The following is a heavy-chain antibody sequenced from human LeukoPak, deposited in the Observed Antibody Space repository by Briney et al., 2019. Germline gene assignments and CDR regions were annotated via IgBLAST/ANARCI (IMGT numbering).Heavy chain of an antibody. CDR2: ISSSGGST. V-gene: IGHV3-23*01. J-gene: IGHJ4*02. CDR3: ARGNNGYDSSGYYHDFDY. CDR1: GFTFSSYG. Sequence: GGTLRLSCAASGFTFSSYGMSWVRQAPGKGLEWVSSISSSGGSTYSADSVKGRFTISRDNSKNTLYLQMNSLRAEDTAVYYCARGNNGYDSSGYYHDFDYWGQGTLVTVSS. D-gene: IGHD3-22*01.